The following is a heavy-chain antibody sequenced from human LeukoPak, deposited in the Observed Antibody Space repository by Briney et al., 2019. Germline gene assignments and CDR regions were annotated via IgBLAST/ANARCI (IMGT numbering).Heavy chain of an antibody. CDR3: ARYDSRGSASTRFDY. J-gene: IGHJ4*02. CDR2: IYHSGST. Sequence: PSETLSLTCTVSSYSISSGYYWGWIRQPPGKGLEWIGSIYHSGSTYYNPSLKSRVTISVDTSKNQFSLKLSSVTAADTAVYYCARYDSRGSASTRFDYWGPGILVTVSS. CDR1: SYSISSGYY. V-gene: IGHV4-38-2*02. D-gene: IGHD3-16*01.